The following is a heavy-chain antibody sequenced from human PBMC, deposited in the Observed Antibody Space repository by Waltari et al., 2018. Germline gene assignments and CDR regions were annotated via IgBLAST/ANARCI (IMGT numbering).Heavy chain of an antibody. J-gene: IGHJ4*02. CDR1: GYTFTDYY. Sequence: EVQLVQSGAEVKKPGATVKISCKASGYTFTDYYMHWVQQAPGKGLEWMGRVDPEDSEAIYAGKFQGRVNITADTSTDTAYMELSSLRSEDTAVYYGAPRGVGRDYWGQGTLVTVSS. CDR2: VDPEDSEA. D-gene: IGHD2-8*01. V-gene: IGHV1-69-2*01. CDR3: APRGVGRDY.